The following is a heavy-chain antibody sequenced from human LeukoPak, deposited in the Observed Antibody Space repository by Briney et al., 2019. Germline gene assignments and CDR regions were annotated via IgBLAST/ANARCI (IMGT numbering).Heavy chain of an antibody. V-gene: IGHV3-21*01. CDR1: GFTFDDYA. J-gene: IGHJ3*02. CDR2: ISSSSSYI. Sequence: PGGSLRLSCAASGFTFDDYAMHWVRQAPGKGLEWVSSISSSSSYIYYADSVKGRFTISRDNAKNSLHLQMNSLRAEDTAVYYCARGARITMVRGVICDAFDIWGQGTMVTVSS. CDR3: ARGARITMVRGVICDAFDI. D-gene: IGHD3-10*01.